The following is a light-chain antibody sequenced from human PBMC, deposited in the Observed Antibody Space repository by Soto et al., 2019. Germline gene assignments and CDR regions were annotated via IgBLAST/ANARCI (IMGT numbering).Light chain of an antibody. CDR2: DVS. CDR3: V. CDR1: SSDVGNYNL. V-gene: IGLV2-23*02. J-gene: IGLJ2*01. Sequence: QSALTQPASVSGSPGQSITISCTGTSSDVGNYNLVSWYQQHPGKAPKLMIFDVSKRPSGVSNRFSGSKSGNTASLTISGLQAEDESDYRRVFGGGTNVTVL.